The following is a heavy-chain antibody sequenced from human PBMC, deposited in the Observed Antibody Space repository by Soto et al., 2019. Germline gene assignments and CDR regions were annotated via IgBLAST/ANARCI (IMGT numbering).Heavy chain of an antibody. CDR3: ARSQYTGTYSGGFPDS. J-gene: IGHJ5*01. Sequence: PGGALRLSSAATGFTVSSTYLTLISQAPGKGLEWVAILYTGTDTVYADSVKGRFTISRDSSQDIFDLQMNILVAEDTAMSFSARSQYTGTYSGGFPDSWGQGSLVNVA. V-gene: IGHV3-53*01. D-gene: IGHD1-26*01. CDR1: GFTVSSTY. CDR2: LYTGTDT.